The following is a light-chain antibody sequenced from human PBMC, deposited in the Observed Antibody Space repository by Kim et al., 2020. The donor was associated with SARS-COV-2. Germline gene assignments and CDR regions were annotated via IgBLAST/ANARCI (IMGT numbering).Light chain of an antibody. Sequence: NINCKSSQSVLYSSNNKNYLAWYQQKPGQPPKLLIYWASTRESGVPDRFSGSGSGTDFTLTISSLQAEDVAVYYCQQYYSTLTWTFGQGTKVEIK. V-gene: IGKV4-1*01. CDR1: QSVLYSSNNKNY. CDR3: QQYYSTLTWT. J-gene: IGKJ1*01. CDR2: WAS.